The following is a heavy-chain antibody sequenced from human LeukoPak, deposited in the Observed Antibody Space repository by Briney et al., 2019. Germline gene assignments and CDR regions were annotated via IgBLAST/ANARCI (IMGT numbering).Heavy chain of an antibody. V-gene: IGHV1-69*06. J-gene: IGHJ4*02. CDR2: IIPIFGTA. D-gene: IGHD3-22*01. Sequence: SVKVSCKASGGTFSSYAISWVRQAPGQGLEWMGGIIPIFGTANYAQKFQGRVTITADKSTSTAYMELSSLRSEDTAVYYCASPPINNYDSSGYYPYWGQGTLVTVSS. CDR1: GGTFSSYA. CDR3: ASPPINNYDSSGYYPY.